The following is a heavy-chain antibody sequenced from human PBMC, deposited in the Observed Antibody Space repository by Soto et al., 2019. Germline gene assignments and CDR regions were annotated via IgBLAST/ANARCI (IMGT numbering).Heavy chain of an antibody. CDR2: MNPNSGNT. CDR3: ARFNCSSTSCYYAFDI. V-gene: IGHV1-8*01. Sequence: GASVKVSCKASGYTFTSYDINWVRQATGQGLEWMGWMNPNSGNTGYAQKFQGRVTMTRNTSISTAYMELSSLRSEDTAVYYCARFNCSSTSCYYAFDIWGQGTMVTVSS. J-gene: IGHJ3*02. CDR1: GYTFTSYD. D-gene: IGHD2-2*01.